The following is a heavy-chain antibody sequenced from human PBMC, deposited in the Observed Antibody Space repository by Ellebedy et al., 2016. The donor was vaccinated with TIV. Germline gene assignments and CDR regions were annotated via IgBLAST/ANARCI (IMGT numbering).Heavy chain of an antibody. CDR2: IYYSGST. D-gene: IGHD6-13*01. J-gene: IGHJ5*02. CDR3: ARGPPIIAAAPSWFDP. V-gene: IGHV4-39*01. CDR1: GGSISSSSYY. Sequence: MPSETLSLTCTVSGGSISSSSYYWGWIRQPPGKGLEWIGSIYYSGSTYYNPSLKSRVTISVDTSKNQFSLKLSSVTAADTAVYYCARGPPIIAAAPSWFDPWGQGTLVTVSS.